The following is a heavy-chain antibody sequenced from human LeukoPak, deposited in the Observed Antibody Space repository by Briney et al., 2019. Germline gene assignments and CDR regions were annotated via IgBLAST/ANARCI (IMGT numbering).Heavy chain of an antibody. CDR2: ISSNGGST. V-gene: IGHV3-64*01. CDR3: AREGLGRTIFGVDHNWFDP. Sequence: PGGTLRLSCAASGFTFSSYSMHWVRQAPGKGLEHASAISSNGGSTYYANSVKGRFTISRDNSKNTLYLQMGSLRAEEMAVYYCAREGLGRTIFGVDHNWFDPWGQGTLVTVSS. D-gene: IGHD3-3*01. CDR1: GFTFSSYS. J-gene: IGHJ5*02.